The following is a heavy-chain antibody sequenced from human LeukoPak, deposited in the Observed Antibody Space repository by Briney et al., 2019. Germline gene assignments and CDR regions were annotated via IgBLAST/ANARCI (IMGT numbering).Heavy chain of an antibody. CDR3: ARAPRKYYYGMDV. V-gene: IGHV1-18*01. CDR1: GYTFTNFG. CDR2: FSPYNGDT. J-gene: IGHJ6*02. D-gene: IGHD6-6*01. Sequence: ASVKVSCKASGYTFTNFGVSWVRQAPGQGLEWTGWFSPYNGDTNFAPKLQGRVTVTTDTSTSTAYMELRSLRSDDTAVYYCARAPRKYYYGMDVWGQGTTVTVSS.